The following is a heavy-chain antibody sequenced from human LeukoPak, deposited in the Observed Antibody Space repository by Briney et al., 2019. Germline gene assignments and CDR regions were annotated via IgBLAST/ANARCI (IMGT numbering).Heavy chain of an antibody. D-gene: IGHD2-15*01. CDR1: GFTFSSYA. CDR3: AKVLRGYCSGGSCSPFDH. CDR2: ISGSGGST. J-gene: IGHJ4*02. Sequence: GGSLRLSCAASGFTFSSYAMSWVRQAPGKGLEWVSAISGSGGSTYYADSVKGRFTISRDNSKNTLYLQMNSLRAEDTAVYYCAKVLRGYCSGGSCSPFDHWGQGTLVTVSS. V-gene: IGHV3-23*01.